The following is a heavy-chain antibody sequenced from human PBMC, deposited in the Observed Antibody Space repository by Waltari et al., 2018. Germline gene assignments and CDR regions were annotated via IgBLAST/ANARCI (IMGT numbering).Heavy chain of an antibody. Sequence: EVQLVESGGGLVKPGGSLRLSCTASGFPFSNAWMNWVRQAPGKGLEWVGRIKSKTDGGTTDYGAPVKGRFTISRNDSKTTLYLEMNGLTTEDTAVYYCVRPLLSGYDIDYWGQGTLVTVSS. CDR3: VRPLLSGYDIDY. J-gene: IGHJ4*02. CDR2: IKSKTDGGTT. CDR1: GFPFSNAW. D-gene: IGHD5-12*01. V-gene: IGHV3-15*07.